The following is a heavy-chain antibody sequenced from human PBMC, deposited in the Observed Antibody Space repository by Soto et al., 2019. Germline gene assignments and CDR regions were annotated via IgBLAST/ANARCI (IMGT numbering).Heavy chain of an antibody. J-gene: IGHJ6*02. CDR1: GGSISSGGYH. Sequence: PSETLSLTCTVSGGSISSGGYHWSWIRQHPGKGLEWIGYIYYSGSTYYNPSLKSRVTISVDTSKNQFSLKLSSVTAADTAVYYCAKNGQPPYYYYGMDVWGQGTTVTVSS. D-gene: IGHD2-8*01. CDR2: IYYSGST. CDR3: AKNGQPPYYYYGMDV. V-gene: IGHV4-31*03.